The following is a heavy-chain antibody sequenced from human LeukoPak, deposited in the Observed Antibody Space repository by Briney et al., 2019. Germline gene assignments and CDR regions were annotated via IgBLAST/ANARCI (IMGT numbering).Heavy chain of an antibody. V-gene: IGHV3-23*01. Sequence: GGSLRLSCAASGFTFSSYAMSWVRQAPGKGLEWVSAISGSGGSTYYADSVKGRFTISRDNSKNTLYLQMNSLRAEDTAVYYCAKDLRGTVVSTSNSRPGDHWGQGTLVTVSS. J-gene: IGHJ4*02. CDR2: ISGSGGST. CDR3: AKDLRGTVVSTSNSRPGDH. D-gene: IGHD5/OR15-5a*01. CDR1: GFTFSSYA.